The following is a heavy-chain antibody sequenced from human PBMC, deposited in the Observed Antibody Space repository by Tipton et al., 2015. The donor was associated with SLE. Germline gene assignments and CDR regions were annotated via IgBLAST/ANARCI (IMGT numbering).Heavy chain of an antibody. CDR1: GFTFSSYE. V-gene: IGHV3-48*03. CDR2: ISSSGSTI. CDR3: ASGNSSPGAFDI. Sequence: SLRLSCAASGFTFSSYEMNWVRQAPGKGLEWVSYISSSGSTIYYADSVKGRFTISRDNAKNSLYLQMNSLRAEDTAVYYCASGNSSPGAFDIWGQGTMVTVSS. J-gene: IGHJ3*02. D-gene: IGHD6-13*01.